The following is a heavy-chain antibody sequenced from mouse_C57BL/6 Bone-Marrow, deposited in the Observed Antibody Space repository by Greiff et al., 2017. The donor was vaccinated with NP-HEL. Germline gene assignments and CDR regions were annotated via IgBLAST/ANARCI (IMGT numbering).Heavy chain of an antibody. V-gene: IGHV5-6*01. J-gene: IGHJ2*01. CDR1: GFTFSSYG. CDR2: ISSGGSYT. D-gene: IGHD1-1*01. Sequence: EVKVVESGGDLVKPGGSLKLSCAASGFTFSSYGMSWVRQTPDKRLEWVATISSGGSYTYYPDSVKGRFTISRDNAKNTLYLQMSSLKSEDTAMYYCARHDYYGSSLDYWGQGTTLTVSS. CDR3: ARHDYYGSSLDY.